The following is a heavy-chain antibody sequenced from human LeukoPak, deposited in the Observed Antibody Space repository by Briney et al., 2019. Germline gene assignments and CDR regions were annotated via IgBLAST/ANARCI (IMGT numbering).Heavy chain of an antibody. Sequence: SVKVSCKASGYTFTSYGISWVRQAPGQGLEWMGWISAYNGNTNYAQKLQGRVTMTTDTSTSTAYMELRSLRSDDTAVYYCARTRIAAAGRNWFDPWGQGTLVTVSS. CDR2: ISAYNGNT. V-gene: IGHV1-18*04. J-gene: IGHJ5*02. D-gene: IGHD6-13*01. CDR3: ARTRIAAAGRNWFDP. CDR1: GYTFTSYG.